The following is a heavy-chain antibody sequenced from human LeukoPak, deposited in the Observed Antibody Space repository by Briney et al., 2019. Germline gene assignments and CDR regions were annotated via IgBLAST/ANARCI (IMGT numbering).Heavy chain of an antibody. CDR1: GGSISSYY. V-gene: IGHV4-59*12. CDR2: IYYSGST. CDR3: ARDLVGAVVVAALQGGLDY. Sequence: SETLSLTCTVSGGSISSYYWSRIRQPPGKGLEWIGYIYYSGSTNYNPSLKSRVTISVDTSKNQFSLKLSSVTAADTAVYYCARDLVGAVVVAALQGGLDYWGQGTLVTVSS. J-gene: IGHJ4*02. D-gene: IGHD2-15*01.